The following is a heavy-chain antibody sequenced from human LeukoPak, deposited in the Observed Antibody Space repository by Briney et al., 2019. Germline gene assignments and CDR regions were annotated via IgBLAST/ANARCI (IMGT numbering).Heavy chain of an antibody. V-gene: IGHV3-74*01. J-gene: IGHJ4*02. CDR2: INTDGSST. CDR1: GFTFSSYW. Sequence: PGGSLRLSCAASGFTFSSYWMHWVRQAPGKGLVWASLINTDGSSTTYADSVKGRFTISRDNAKNTLYLQMNSLRAEDTAVYYCARDTYDSSGYYYGPFDYWGQGTLVTVSS. D-gene: IGHD3-22*01. CDR3: ARDTYDSSGYYYGPFDY.